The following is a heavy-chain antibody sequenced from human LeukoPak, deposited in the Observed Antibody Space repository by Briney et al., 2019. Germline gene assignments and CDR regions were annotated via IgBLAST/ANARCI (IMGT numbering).Heavy chain of an antibody. CDR3: ARTSQLGFFVSYYYYYYMDV. CDR1: GGSISSSSYY. J-gene: IGHJ6*03. D-gene: IGHD6-6*01. Sequence: SETLSLTCTVSGGSISSSSYYWGWIRQPPGKGLEWIGSIYYSGSTYYNPSLKSRVTISVDTSKNQFSLKLSSVTAADTAVYYCARTSQLGFFVSYYYYYYMDVWGKGTTVTVSS. V-gene: IGHV4-39*07. CDR2: IYYSGST.